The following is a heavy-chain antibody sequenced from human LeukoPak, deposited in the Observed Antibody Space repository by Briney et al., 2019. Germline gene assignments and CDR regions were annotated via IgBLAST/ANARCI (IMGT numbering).Heavy chain of an antibody. CDR1: GGSLSGYY. CDR3: ARLAVADPYYYYYYYMDV. J-gene: IGHJ6*03. V-gene: IGHV4-34*01. D-gene: IGHD6-19*01. CDR2: INYSGNT. Sequence: SETLSLTCAVYGGSLSGYYWTWIRQTPGKGLEWTGEINYSGNTNYNRSLKSRVTISADTSKNQFSLRLSSVTAADTAVYYCARLAVADPYYYYYYYMDVWGKGTTVTVSS.